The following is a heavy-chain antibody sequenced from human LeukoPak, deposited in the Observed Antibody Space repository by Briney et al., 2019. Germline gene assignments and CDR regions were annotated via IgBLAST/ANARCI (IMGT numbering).Heavy chain of an antibody. CDR3: ARHYYDSSGYLYWFDP. J-gene: IGHJ5*02. CDR1: GYTFTSYG. D-gene: IGHD3-22*01. CDR2: ISAYNGNT. V-gene: IGHV1-18*01. Sequence: ASVKVSCKASGYTFTSYGISWVRQAPGQGLEWMGWISAYNGNTNYAQKLQGRVTMTTDTSTSTAYMELRSLRSDDTAVYYCARHYYDSSGYLYWFDPWGQGTLVTVSS.